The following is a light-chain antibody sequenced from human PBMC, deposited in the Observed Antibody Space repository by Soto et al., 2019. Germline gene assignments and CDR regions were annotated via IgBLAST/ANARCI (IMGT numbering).Light chain of an antibody. CDR3: QQHNNWPPIT. V-gene: IGKV3-15*01. J-gene: IGKJ5*01. CDR2: GAS. CDR1: QSVDIS. Sequence: EVLMTQSAATLSVSPGDRATLSWRASQSVDISLAWYQQKPGQAPRLLIYGASTRATGIPARFSASGSATEFTPTVSSLQSEDSAVYYCQQHNNWPPITFGQGTRLEIK.